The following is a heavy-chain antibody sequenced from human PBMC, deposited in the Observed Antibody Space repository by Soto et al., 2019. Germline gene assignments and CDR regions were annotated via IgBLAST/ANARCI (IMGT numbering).Heavy chain of an antibody. CDR3: ARDNGYDAATLDY. CDR2: ISGSSSNI. CDR1: GFTFNTSS. J-gene: IGHJ4*02. D-gene: IGHD5-12*01. V-gene: IGHV3-21*02. Sequence: EVQLVESGGGLVKPGGSLRLSCAASGFTFNTSSMNWVRQAPGKGLEWVSSISGSSSNIYYADSVKGRFTISRDNAKNSLYLQMNSLRAEDTAVYYCARDNGYDAATLDYWGQGTLVTVSS.